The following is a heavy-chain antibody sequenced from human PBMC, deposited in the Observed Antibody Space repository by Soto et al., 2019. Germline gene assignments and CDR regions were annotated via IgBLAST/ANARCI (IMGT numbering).Heavy chain of an antibody. Sequence: SETLSLTCTVSGGSISSGDYYWSWIRQHPGKGLEWIGYIYYSGSTYYNSSLKSRVTISVDTSKNQFSLKLSSVTAADTAVYYCARDGSYGSFDYWGQGTLVAVSS. V-gene: IGHV4-31*02. J-gene: IGHJ4*02. CDR3: ARDGSYGSFDY. D-gene: IGHD5-18*01. CDR2: IYYSGST. CDR1: GGSISSGDYY.